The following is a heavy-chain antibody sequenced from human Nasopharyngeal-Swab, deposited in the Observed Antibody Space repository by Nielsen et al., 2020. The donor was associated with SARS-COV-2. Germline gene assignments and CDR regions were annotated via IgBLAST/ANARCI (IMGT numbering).Heavy chain of an antibody. Sequence: GESLKISCKGSGYRFSTYWINWVRQMPGKGLEWMGIIYPGDSDTKYSPSFQGQVSISVDKSINTAYLQWNSLKASDTATYFCAIDYGSGTYGLDVWGQGIRVTVSS. CDR1: GYRFSTYW. CDR3: AIDYGSGTYGLDV. V-gene: IGHV5-51*01. J-gene: IGHJ6*02. D-gene: IGHD3-10*01. CDR2: IYPGDSDT.